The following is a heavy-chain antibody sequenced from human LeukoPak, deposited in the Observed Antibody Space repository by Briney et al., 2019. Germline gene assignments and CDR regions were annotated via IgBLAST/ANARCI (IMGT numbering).Heavy chain of an antibody. Sequence: PSETLSLTCIVSGYSISSGYYWGWIRQPPGKGLEWIGNIHHSGSTYYNPSLKSRVTISVDTSKNQLSLKLSSVTAADTAVYYCARITASDSSGLYYFDYWGQGTLVTVSS. J-gene: IGHJ4*02. V-gene: IGHV4-38-2*02. CDR1: GYSISSGYY. CDR2: IHHSGST. CDR3: ARITASDSSGLYYFDY. D-gene: IGHD6-19*01.